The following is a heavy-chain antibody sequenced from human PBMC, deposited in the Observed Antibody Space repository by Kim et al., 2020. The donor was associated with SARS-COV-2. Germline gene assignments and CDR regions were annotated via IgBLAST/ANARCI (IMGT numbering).Heavy chain of an antibody. J-gene: IGHJ5*02. CDR1: GFTFSSYG. D-gene: IGHD4-17*01. CDR3: AKDRFDYGDAVGWFDP. CDR2: ISYDGSNK. V-gene: IGHV3-30*18. Sequence: GGSLRLSCAASGFTFSSYGMHWVRQAPGKGLEWVAVISYDGSNKYYADSVKGRFTISKDNSKNTLNLQMNSLRAEDTAVYYCAKDRFDYGDAVGWFDPWGQGTLVTVSS.